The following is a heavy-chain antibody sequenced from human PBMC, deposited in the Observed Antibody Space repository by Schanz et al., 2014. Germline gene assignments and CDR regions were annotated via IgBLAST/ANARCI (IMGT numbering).Heavy chain of an antibody. J-gene: IGHJ4*02. CDR2: ISAYTNNT. V-gene: IGHV1-18*01. CDR1: GGTFSRLT. Sequence: QVQLVQSGADVKKPGSSVRVSCKASGGTFSRLTFSWVRQAPGQGLEWMGWISAYTNNTNYAQKLQGRVTMTTDTSTGTAYMELRSLRSDDTAVYYCARGGYSSGWYDRDIAHFDYRGQGTLVTVSS. D-gene: IGHD6-19*01. CDR3: ARGGYSSGWYDRDIAHFDY.